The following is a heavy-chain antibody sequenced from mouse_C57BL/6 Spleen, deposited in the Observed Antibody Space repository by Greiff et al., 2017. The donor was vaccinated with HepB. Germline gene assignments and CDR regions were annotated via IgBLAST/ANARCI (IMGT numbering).Heavy chain of an antibody. CDR3: ARHLTGGGYFDY. D-gene: IGHD4-1*01. Sequence: DVMLVESGGGLVQPGGSLKLSCAASGFTFSDYYMYWVRQTPEKRLEWVAYISNGGGSTYYPDTVKGRFTISRDNAKNTLYLQMSRLKSEDTAMYYCARHLTGGGYFDYWGQGTTLTVSS. CDR2: ISNGGGST. J-gene: IGHJ2*01. CDR1: GFTFSDYY. V-gene: IGHV5-12*01.